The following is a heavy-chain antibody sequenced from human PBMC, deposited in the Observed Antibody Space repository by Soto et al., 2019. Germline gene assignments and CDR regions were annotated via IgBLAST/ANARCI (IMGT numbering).Heavy chain of an antibody. D-gene: IGHD7-27*01. CDR1: EFTFSSYW. V-gene: IGHV3-74*01. Sequence: GGSLRLSCAASEFTFSSYWMHWVRQAPGKGLVWVSRINSDGSSTSYADSVKGRFTISRDNAKNTLYLQMNSLRAEDTAVYYCARDWANYNWFDPWGQGTLVTVSS. CDR2: INSDGSST. J-gene: IGHJ5*02. CDR3: ARDWANYNWFDP.